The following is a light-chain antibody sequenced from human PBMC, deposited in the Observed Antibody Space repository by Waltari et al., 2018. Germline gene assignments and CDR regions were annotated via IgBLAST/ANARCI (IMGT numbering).Light chain of an antibody. CDR2: KAS. J-gene: IGKJ3*01. CDR1: QSISSW. V-gene: IGKV1-12*02. Sequence: DIQMTQSPSSLSASVGDTVTITCRASQSISSWLDWYQQKPGKAPKLLIYKASSLQSGVPSRFSGSGSVTEFTLTISSLQPEDFATYYCLQYSSSPFTFGPGTKLDIK. CDR3: LQYSSSPFT.